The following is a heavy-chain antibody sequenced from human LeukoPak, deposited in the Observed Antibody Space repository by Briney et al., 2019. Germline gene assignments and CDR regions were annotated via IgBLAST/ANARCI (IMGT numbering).Heavy chain of an antibody. CDR3: ARIRYSSSWYALDY. CDR2: ISSSTSYI. J-gene: IGHJ4*02. Sequence: PGGSLRLSCAASGFTFSSYSMNWIRQAPGKGLEWISSISSSTSYIYYADSVKGRFTISKDNAKNSLYLQMNSLRAEDTAVYYCARIRYSSSWYALDYWGQGTLVTVSS. V-gene: IGHV3-21*01. D-gene: IGHD6-13*01. CDR1: GFTFSSYS.